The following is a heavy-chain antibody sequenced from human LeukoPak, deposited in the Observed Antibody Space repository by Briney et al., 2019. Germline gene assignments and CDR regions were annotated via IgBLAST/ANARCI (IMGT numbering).Heavy chain of an antibody. J-gene: IGHJ6*04. CDR2: IYHSGST. V-gene: IGHV4-4*02. Sequence: SETLSLTCAVSGGSISSSNWWSWVRQPPGKGLEWIGEIYHSGSTNYNPSLKSRFTISVDKSKNQFSLKLGSVTAADTAVYYCARVRTDYYGSGSYYRYYYYGMDVWGKGTTVTVSS. CDR1: GGSISSSNW. CDR3: ARVRTDYYGSGSYYRYYYYGMDV. D-gene: IGHD3-10*01.